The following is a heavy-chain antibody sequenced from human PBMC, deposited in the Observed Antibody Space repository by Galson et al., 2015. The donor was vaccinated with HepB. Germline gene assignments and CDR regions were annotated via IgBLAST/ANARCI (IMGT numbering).Heavy chain of an antibody. CDR2: IYYTGST. V-gene: IGHV4-39*01. J-gene: IGHJ1*01. CDR3: VGRGAVRGQSEYFPD. D-gene: IGHD3-10*01. Sequence: ETLSLTCAVSGASISSRSYYWGWIRQSPGGGLEWIASIYYTGSTYYNPSLRSRVSIFVDTSKNLLSLRLISVTAADTAVYHCVGRGAVRGQSEYFPDWGQGTLVTVSS. CDR1: GASISSRSYY.